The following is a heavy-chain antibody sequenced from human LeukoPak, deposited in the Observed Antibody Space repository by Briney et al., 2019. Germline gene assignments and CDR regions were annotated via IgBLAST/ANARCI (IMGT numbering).Heavy chain of an antibody. D-gene: IGHD3-9*01. Sequence: ASVKVSCKASGYTFTSYGISWVRQAPGQGLEWMGWISAYNGNTNYAQKLQGRVTMTTDISTSTAYMELRSLRSDDTAVYYCAREDYDILTGYYIPRGYFDYWGQGTLVTVSS. CDR3: AREDYDILTGYYIPRGYFDY. CDR2: ISAYNGNT. V-gene: IGHV1-18*01. CDR1: GYTFTSYG. J-gene: IGHJ4*02.